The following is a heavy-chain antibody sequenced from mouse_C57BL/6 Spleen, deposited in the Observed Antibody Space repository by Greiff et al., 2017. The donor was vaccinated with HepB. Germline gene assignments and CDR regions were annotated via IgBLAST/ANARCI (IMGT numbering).Heavy chain of an antibody. D-gene: IGHD1-1*01. CDR1: GFTFSDFY. Sequence: EVKLVESGGGLVQSGRSLRLSCATSGFTFSDFYMEWVRQAPGKGLEWIAASRNKANDYTTEYSASVKGRFIVSRDTSQSILYLQMNALRAEDTAIYYCARGDYDGFAYWGQGTLVTVSA. J-gene: IGHJ3*01. V-gene: IGHV7-1*01. CDR2: SRNKANDYTT. CDR3: ARGDYDGFAY.